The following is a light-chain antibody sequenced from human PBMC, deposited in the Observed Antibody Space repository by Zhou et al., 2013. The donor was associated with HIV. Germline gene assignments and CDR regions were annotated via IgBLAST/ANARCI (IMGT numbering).Light chain of an antibody. J-gene: IGKJ5*01. CDR2: GTS. CDR1: QSISSN. V-gene: IGKV3-20*01. Sequence: EIVLTQSPGTLSLSPGERATLSCWASQSISSNLAWYQQKPGQAPRLLIYGTSTRATGIPDRFSGSGSGTDFTLTISRLEPEDFAVYYCEQYSTSPTFGQGTRLEI. CDR3: EQYSTSPT.